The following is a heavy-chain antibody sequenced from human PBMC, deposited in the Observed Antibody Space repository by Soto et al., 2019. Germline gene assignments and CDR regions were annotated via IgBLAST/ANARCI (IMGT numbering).Heavy chain of an antibody. Sequence: ASVKVSCKASGYTFTSYGISWVRQAPGQGLEWMGWISAYNGNTNYAQKLQGRVTMTTDTSTSTAYMELRSLRSDDTAVYYCAKVITGYSSSFYGMDVWGQGTTVTVSS. J-gene: IGHJ6*02. CDR2: ISAYNGNT. CDR3: AKVITGYSSSFYGMDV. V-gene: IGHV1-18*04. CDR1: GYTFTSYG. D-gene: IGHD6-13*01.